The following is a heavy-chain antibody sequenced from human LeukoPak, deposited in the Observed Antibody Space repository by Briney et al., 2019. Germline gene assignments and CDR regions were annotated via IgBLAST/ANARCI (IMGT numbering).Heavy chain of an antibody. CDR3: ARISCSGGSCYLDY. V-gene: IGHV4-4*07. Sequence: SETLSLTCTVSGGSISRYYWSWIRQLAGKGLEWIGRIYSSGSTNYNPSLRSRVTMSVDTSKNQFSLKLSSVTAADTAVYYCARISCSGGSCYLDYWGQGTLVTVSS. CDR1: GGSISRYY. J-gene: IGHJ4*02. D-gene: IGHD2-15*01. CDR2: IYSSGST.